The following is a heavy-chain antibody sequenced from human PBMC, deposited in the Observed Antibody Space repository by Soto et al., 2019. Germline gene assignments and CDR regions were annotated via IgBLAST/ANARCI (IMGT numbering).Heavy chain of an antibody. CDR3: TRGGVPAAAKGYYYYAMDV. CDR1: GFTFTNAW. J-gene: IGHJ6*02. CDR2: IKSKTDGGTA. V-gene: IGHV3-15*07. D-gene: IGHD2-2*01. Sequence: EVQLVESGGGLVKPGVSLRLSCAASGFTFTNAWMNWVRQAPGKGLEWVGRIKSKTDGGTADYAAPVKGRFTISRDDSRTTLYLQMNSLKAEYTAVYYCTRGGVPAAAKGYYYYAMDVWGQGTTVTVSS.